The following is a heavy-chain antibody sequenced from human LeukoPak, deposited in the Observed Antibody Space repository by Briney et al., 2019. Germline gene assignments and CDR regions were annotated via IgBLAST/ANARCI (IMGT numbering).Heavy chain of an antibody. V-gene: IGHV4-34*01. CDR3: ARGQVWGLLYIDY. D-gene: IGHD1-26*01. Sequence: SDTLSLPHAVCVGSLRGYYWPWVRQSPAKGREWIGEINHSGCANYNPSFKSRVTISVDASKNNFSLKLRSLSAADTAVYYCARGQVWGLLYIDYWGQGALVTVSS. J-gene: IGHJ4*02. CDR1: VGSLRGYY. CDR2: INHSGCA.